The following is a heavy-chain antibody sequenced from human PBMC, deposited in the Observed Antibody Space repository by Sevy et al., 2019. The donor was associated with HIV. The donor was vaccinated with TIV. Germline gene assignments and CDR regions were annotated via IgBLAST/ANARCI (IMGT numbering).Heavy chain of an antibody. CDR3: ARETMTTVDY. J-gene: IGHJ4*02. D-gene: IGHD4-17*01. CDR1: GGSVSSGSYY. CDR2: IYYSGST. V-gene: IGHV4-61*01. Sequence: SETLSLTCTVSGGSVSSGSYYWSWIRQPPGKGLEWIGYIYYSGSTNYNPSLKSRVTISVDTSKNQFSLKLGSVTAAETAVYYCARETMTTVDYWGQGTLVTVSS.